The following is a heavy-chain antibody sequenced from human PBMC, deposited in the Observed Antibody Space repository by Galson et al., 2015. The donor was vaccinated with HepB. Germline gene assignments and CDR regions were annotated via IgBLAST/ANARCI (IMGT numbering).Heavy chain of an antibody. CDR1: GGTFSSYA. CDR2: IIPILGIA. D-gene: IGHD3-3*01. Sequence: SVKVSCKASGGTFSSYAISWVRQAPGQGLEWMGRIIPILGIANYAQKFQGRVTITADKSTSTAYMELSSLRSEDTAVYYCARDRAASGPPLYYYYGMDVWGQGTTVTVSS. CDR3: ARDRAASGPPLYYYYGMDV. J-gene: IGHJ6*02. V-gene: IGHV1-69*04.